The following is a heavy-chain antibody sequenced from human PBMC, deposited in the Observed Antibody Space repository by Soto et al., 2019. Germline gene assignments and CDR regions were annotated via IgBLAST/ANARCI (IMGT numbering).Heavy chain of an antibody. CDR3: ASSSGYRIFDC. D-gene: IGHD3-22*01. Sequence: QITLKESGPTLVKPTQTLTLTCTFSGFSLTTSGVGVGWIRQPPGKALEWLALIFWDDDKRYSPSLKSRLTITKDTSKNQVVLTMTNMHPVDTATYYCASSSGYRIFDCWGQGTLVTVSS. CDR2: IFWDDDK. V-gene: IGHV2-5*02. CDR1: GFSLTTSGVG. J-gene: IGHJ4*02.